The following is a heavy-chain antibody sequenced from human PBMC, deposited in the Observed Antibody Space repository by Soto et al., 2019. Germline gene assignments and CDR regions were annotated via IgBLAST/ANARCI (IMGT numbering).Heavy chain of an antibody. J-gene: IGHJ4*02. CDR1: GFTFNSAW. D-gene: IGHD2-21*01. CDR3: TPDLSTPIPQVDY. CDR2: IKSKTDGGTT. V-gene: IGHV3-15*07. Sequence: PGGSLRLSCAASGFTFNSAWMNWVRQAPGKGLEWVARIKSKTDGGTTDYAAPVKGRFAISRDDSKDTLYLQMDSLKTDDTAVYYCTPDLSTPIPQVDYWGQGTLVTSPQ.